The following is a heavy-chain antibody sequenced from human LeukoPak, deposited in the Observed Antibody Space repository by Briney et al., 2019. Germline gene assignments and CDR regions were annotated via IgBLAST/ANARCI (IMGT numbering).Heavy chain of an antibody. CDR2: MNPNSGNT. V-gene: IGHV1-8*03. CDR3: ARSERDFMDV. Sequence: ASVKVSCKASGYTFTSYYMHWVRQATGQGLEWMGWMNPNSGNTGYAQKFQGRVTITRNTSISTAYMELSSLRSEDTAVYYCARSERDFMDVWGKGTTVTVSS. J-gene: IGHJ6*03. D-gene: IGHD3-3*01. CDR1: GYTFTSYY.